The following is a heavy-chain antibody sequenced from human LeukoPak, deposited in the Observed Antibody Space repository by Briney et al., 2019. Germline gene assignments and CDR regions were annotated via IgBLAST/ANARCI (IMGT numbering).Heavy chain of an antibody. CDR3: AKGGYGDYPGR. CDR2: ISVSGDT. D-gene: IGHD4-17*01. Sequence: PGGSLRLSCEASGFPFSRFGMSWVRQAPGKGPEWVSSISVSGDTHHADSVRGRFTTARDTLKNTLYLQMNSLGADDTAIYYCAKGGYGDYPGRWGQGTLVIVSS. V-gene: IGHV3-23*01. CDR1: GFPFSRFG. J-gene: IGHJ4*02.